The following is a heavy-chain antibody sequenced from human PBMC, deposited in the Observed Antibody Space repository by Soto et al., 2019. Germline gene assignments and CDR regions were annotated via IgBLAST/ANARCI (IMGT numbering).Heavy chain of an antibody. CDR2: IHYSGTT. CDR3: AAGEASSRNLAPYYLDP. Sequence: SETLSLTCTVSGGSMRNYFWTWIRQPPGKGLEWIGYIHYSGTTSFFPSYNPSLRSRVTISEDTSKNQFSLKLLSVTTADTAVYFCAAGEASSRNLAPYYLDPWGQGTLVTVSS. CDR1: GGSMRNYF. D-gene: IGHD6-13*01. J-gene: IGHJ5*02. V-gene: IGHV4-59*01.